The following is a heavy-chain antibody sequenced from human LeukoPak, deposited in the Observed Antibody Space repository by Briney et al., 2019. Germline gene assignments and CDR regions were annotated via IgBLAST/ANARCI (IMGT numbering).Heavy chain of an antibody. CDR3: ASSLDYGDFSPSDY. D-gene: IGHD4-17*01. Sequence: ASVKVSCKASGYTFTNYGISWVRQAPGQGLEWMGWISAYNGNTNYAQKLQGRVTMTTDTSTNTAYMELRSLRSDDTAVYYCASSLDYGDFSPSDYWGQGTLVTVSS. CDR2: ISAYNGNT. V-gene: IGHV1-18*01. J-gene: IGHJ4*02. CDR1: GYTFTNYG.